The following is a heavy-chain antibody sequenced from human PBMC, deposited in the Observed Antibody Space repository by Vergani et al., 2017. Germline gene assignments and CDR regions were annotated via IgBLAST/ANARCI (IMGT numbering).Heavy chain of an antibody. CDR2: IYYSGNT. CDR1: GGSINNYH. V-gene: IGHV4-59*01. Sequence: QVQLQESGPGLVKPSETLSLTCTVSGGSINNYHWSWIRQPPGKGLEWIGYIYYSGNTNYTPSLKSRVTISLDTAKNQFSLKLSSVTAADTAVYYCARDRSSGPLYHGMDVWGQGTTVTVSS. D-gene: IGHD6-13*01. J-gene: IGHJ6*02. CDR3: ARDRSSGPLYHGMDV.